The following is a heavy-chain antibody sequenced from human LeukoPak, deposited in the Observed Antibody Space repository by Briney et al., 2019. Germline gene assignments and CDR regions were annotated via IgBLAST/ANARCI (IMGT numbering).Heavy chain of an antibody. D-gene: IGHD2-2*02. Sequence: ASVKVSCKASGYTFTGYYMHWVRQAPGQGLEWMGWINPNSGGTNYAQKFQGRVTMTRDTSISTAYMELSRLRSDDTAVYYCARGYCSSTSCYIPLWGQGTLVTVSS. V-gene: IGHV1-2*02. CDR2: INPNSGGT. CDR3: ARGYCSSTSCYIPL. CDR1: GYTFTGYY. J-gene: IGHJ4*02.